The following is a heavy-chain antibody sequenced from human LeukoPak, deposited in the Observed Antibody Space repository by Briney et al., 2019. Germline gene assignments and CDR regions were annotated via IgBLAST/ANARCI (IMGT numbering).Heavy chain of an antibody. CDR2: INHSGST. CDR1: GGSFSGYY. V-gene: IGHV4-34*01. CDR3: ASYGSGSGRGGYFDY. D-gene: IGHD3-10*01. J-gene: IGHJ4*02. Sequence: SETLSLTCAVYGGSFSGYYWSWIRQPPGKGLEWIGEINHSGSTNYNPSLKSRVTISVDTSKNQFSLKLSSVTAADTAVYYCASYGSGSGRGGYFDYWGQGTLVTVSS.